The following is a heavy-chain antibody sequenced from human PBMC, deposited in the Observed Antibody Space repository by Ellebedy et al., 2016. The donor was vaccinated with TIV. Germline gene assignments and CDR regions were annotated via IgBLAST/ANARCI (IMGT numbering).Heavy chain of an antibody. D-gene: IGHD3-22*01. Sequence: ASVKVSCKASGYTFTSYYMHWVRQAPGQGLEWMGIINPSGGSTSYAQKFQGRVTMTRDTSTSTVCMELSSLRSEDTAVYYCARHDSSGYDAFDIWGQGTMVTVSS. J-gene: IGHJ3*02. CDR1: GYTFTSYY. V-gene: IGHV1-46*03. CDR3: ARHDSSGYDAFDI. CDR2: INPSGGST.